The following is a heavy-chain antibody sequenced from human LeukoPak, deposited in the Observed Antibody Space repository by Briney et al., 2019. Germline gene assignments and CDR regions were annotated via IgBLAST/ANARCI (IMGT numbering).Heavy chain of an antibody. V-gene: IGHV3-7*01. CDR3: ARGGYSSAWYWNYFEY. CDR1: GFTFSRYW. CDR2: IKQDGSET. D-gene: IGHD6-19*01. Sequence: GGFLRLSCAASGFTFSRYWMSWVRQAPGRGLEWVANIKQDGSETYYVDSVGGRFTISRDNARNSLFLQMNSLRAEDTAVYYCARGGYSSAWYWNYFEYWGQGALVTVSS. J-gene: IGHJ4*02.